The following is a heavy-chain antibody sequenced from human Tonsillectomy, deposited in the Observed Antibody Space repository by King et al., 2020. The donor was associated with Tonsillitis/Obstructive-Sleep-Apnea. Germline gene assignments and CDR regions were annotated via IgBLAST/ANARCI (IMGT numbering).Heavy chain of an antibody. CDR2: ISGSGGST. CDR3: AKWIVAVLRYVDWLLYGVGYFDS. D-gene: IGHD3-9*01. J-gene: IGHJ4*02. CDR1: GFTFSSYA. Sequence: VQLVESGGGLVQPGGSLRLSCAASGFTFSSYAMSWVRQAPGKGLELVSAISGSGGSTYYADSVKGRFTISRDNSKNTLYLQMNSLSAGDTALYYCAKWIVAVLRYVDWLLYGVGYFDSWGQGTLGTASP. V-gene: IGHV3-23*04.